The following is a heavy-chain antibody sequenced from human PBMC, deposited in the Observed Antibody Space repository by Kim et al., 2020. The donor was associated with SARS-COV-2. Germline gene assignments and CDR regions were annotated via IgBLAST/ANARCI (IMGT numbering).Heavy chain of an antibody. J-gene: IGHJ4*02. CDR3: ATSRSLDY. V-gene: IGHV3-7*01. D-gene: IGHD2-2*01. Sequence: DGREKDYVDSVKGRFTISRDNAKNSLDLEVNSLRAEDTAAYYGATSRSLDYWGQGTLVIVSS. CDR2: DGREK.